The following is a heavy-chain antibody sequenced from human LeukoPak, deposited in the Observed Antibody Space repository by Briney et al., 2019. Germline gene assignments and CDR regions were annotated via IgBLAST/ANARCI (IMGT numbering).Heavy chain of an antibody. V-gene: IGHV1-46*01. Sequence: ASVKVSCKASGYTFTSYYMHWVRQAPGQGLEWMGIINPSGGSTSYAQKFQGRVTMTRDTSTSTVYMELSSLRSEDTAVHYCATLPRGGSYFDYWGQGTLVTVSS. CDR3: ATLPRGGSYFDY. J-gene: IGHJ4*02. CDR1: GYTFTSYY. D-gene: IGHD1-26*01. CDR2: INPSGGST.